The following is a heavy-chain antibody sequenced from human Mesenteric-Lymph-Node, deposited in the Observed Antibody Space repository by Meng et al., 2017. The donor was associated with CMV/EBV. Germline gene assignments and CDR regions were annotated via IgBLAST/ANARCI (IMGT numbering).Heavy chain of an antibody. D-gene: IGHD2-15*01. CDR1: RYMFTSYG. CDR3: ATAPSTLDAFDM. Sequence: ASVKVSCKASRYMFTSYGISWLRQAPGQGLEWMGWITAYNGNTNYAQKLQGRVNMTTDTSTSTAYMELRSLRSDDTAVYYCATAPSTLDAFDMWGQGTMVTVSS. V-gene: IGHV1-18*01. J-gene: IGHJ3*02. CDR2: ITAYNGNT.